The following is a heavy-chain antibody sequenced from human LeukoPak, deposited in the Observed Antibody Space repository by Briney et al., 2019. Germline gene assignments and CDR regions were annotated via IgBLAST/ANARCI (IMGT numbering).Heavy chain of an antibody. V-gene: IGHV3-23*01. Sequence: PGGSLRLSCAASGFTFSSYAMSWVRQAPGTGLEWVSAISDSGRSTYYADSVKGRFTISRDNSRNTLYLQMNSLRAEDTAVYYCAKRGMTTIKEGFYYWGQGTLVTVSP. CDR2: ISDSGRST. J-gene: IGHJ4*02. D-gene: IGHD5-24*01. CDR3: AKRGMTTIKEGFYY. CDR1: GFTFSSYA.